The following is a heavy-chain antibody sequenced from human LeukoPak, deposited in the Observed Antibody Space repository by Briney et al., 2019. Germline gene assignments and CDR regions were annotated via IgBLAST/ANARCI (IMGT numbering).Heavy chain of an antibody. CDR2: ISAYNGNT. J-gene: IGHJ4*02. CDR3: ARPSGVRGYYYFDY. Sequence: ASVKVSCKASGYTFTSYGISWVRQAPGQGLEWMGWISAYNGNTNYAQKLQGRVTMTTDTSTSTAYMELRSLRSDDTAVYYCARPSGVRGYYYFDYWGQGTLVTVSS. CDR1: GYTFTSYG. D-gene: IGHD2-8*01. V-gene: IGHV1-18*01.